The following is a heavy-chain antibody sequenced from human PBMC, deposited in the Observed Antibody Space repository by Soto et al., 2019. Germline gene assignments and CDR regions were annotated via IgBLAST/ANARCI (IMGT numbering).Heavy chain of an antibody. Sequence: ITLKESGPPLVKPTQTLTLTCSFSGFSLTANGVGVGWVRQPPGLALEWLAMVYWDDDKHYSASLRSRLSITKDTSKSQVVLTMTNMDPGDTGTYYCATLTSSHWGQGALVTVSS. V-gene: IGHV2-5*02. J-gene: IGHJ4*02. CDR1: GFSLTANGVG. D-gene: IGHD2-2*01. CDR3: ATLTSSH. CDR2: VYWDDDK.